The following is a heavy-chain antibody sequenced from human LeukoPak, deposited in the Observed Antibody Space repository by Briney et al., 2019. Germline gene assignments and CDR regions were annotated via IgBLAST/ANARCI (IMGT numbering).Heavy chain of an antibody. J-gene: IGHJ4*02. CDR2: INSDGSST. D-gene: IGHD3-22*01. CDR3: ARGTMIVVVRPELDY. CDR1: GFTFSSYW. V-gene: IGHV3-74*01. Sequence: TGGSLRLSCAASGFTFSSYWMHWVRQAPGKGLVWVSRINSDGSSTRYADSVKGRITISRDNAKNTLYLQMNSLRAQDTAVYYCARGTMIVVVRPELDYWGQGTLVTVSS.